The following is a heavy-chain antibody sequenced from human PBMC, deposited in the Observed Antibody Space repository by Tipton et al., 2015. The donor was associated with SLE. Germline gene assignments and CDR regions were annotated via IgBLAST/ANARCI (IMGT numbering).Heavy chain of an antibody. J-gene: IGHJ4*02. D-gene: IGHD6-19*01. CDR1: GGSISSSSYY. CDR3: ARSEYSSGLIDY. V-gene: IGHV4-61*05. Sequence: LRLSCTVSGGSISSSSYYWGWIRQPPGKALEWIAFIYYSGTTTYNPSLKSRVTMSVDTSKNQFSLKLSSVTAADTAVYYCARSEYSSGLIDYWGQGTLVTVSS. CDR2: IYYSGTT.